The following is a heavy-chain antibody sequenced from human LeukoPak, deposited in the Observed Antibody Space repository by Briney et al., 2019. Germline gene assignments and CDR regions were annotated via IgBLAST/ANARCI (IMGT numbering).Heavy chain of an antibody. D-gene: IGHD1-1*01. CDR3: ARGRLYFDY. J-gene: IGHJ4*02. CDR1: GGSITYC. Sequence: PSEPLSLPCTVSGGSITYCWNWIRQTPGEGVEWIAYIHYSGSTNYNPSLKSRVTISVDTSKNRFSLKLSSVTTADTAVYYCARGRLYFDYWGQGTLVTVSS. CDR2: IHYSGST. V-gene: IGHV4-59*01.